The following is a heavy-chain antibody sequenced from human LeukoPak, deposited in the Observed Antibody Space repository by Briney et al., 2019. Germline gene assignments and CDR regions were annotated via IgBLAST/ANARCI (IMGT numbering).Heavy chain of an antibody. Sequence: TLSLTCTVSGGSISSGDYYWSWIRQPPGKGLEGIGYIYYSGSTYYNPSLKSRVTISVDTSKNQFSLKLSSVTAADTAVYYCARDPQTSYCSGGSCYPDYYYMDVWGKGTTVTVSS. J-gene: IGHJ6*03. CDR1: GGSISSGDYY. CDR2: IYYSGST. CDR3: ARDPQTSYCSGGSCYPDYYYMDV. D-gene: IGHD2-15*01. V-gene: IGHV4-30-4*08.